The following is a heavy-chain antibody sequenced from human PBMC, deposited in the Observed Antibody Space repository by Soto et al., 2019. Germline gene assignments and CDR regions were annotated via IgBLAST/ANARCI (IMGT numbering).Heavy chain of an antibody. D-gene: IGHD4-17*01. J-gene: IGHJ6*02. CDR2: IWYDGSNT. V-gene: IGHV3-33*01. CDR1: GFTFSNYG. CDR3: TTCCGDYVYGMDV. Sequence: QVQLVESGGGVVQPGTSLTLSCAASGFTFSNYGMHWVRQAPGKGLDWVAVIWYDGSNTSYADSVKGRFTISRDNSKNTLYLQMNSLRAEDTAVYHCTTCCGDYVYGMDVWGQGTTVIVSS.